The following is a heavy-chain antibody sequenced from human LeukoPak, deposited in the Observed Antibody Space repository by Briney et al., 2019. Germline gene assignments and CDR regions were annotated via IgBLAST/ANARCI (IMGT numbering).Heavy chain of an antibody. J-gene: IGHJ4*02. D-gene: IGHD2-15*01. Sequence: GGSLRLSCAASGFTFSSYSMNWVRQAPGKGLEWVSSISSSSSYIYYADSVKGRFTISRDNAKNSLYLQMNSLRAEDTAVYYCAREDCSGGSCYFFWGQGTLVTVSS. CDR3: AREDCSGGSCYFF. V-gene: IGHV3-21*01. CDR1: GFTFSSYS. CDR2: ISSSSSYI.